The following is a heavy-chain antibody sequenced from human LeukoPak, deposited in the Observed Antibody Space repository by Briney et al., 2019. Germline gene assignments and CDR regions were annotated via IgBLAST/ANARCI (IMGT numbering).Heavy chain of an antibody. J-gene: IGHJ4*02. CDR1: GFTFSSYG. CDR2: ISYDGSNK. CDR3: AKDIVVVPAALLGDY. D-gene: IGHD2-2*01. Sequence: PGRSLRLSCAASGFTFSSYGMHWVRQAPGKGLEWVAVISYDGSNKYYADSVKGRFTISRDNSKNTLYLQMNSLRPEDTAVYYCAKDIVVVPAALLGDYWGQGTLVTVSS. V-gene: IGHV3-30*18.